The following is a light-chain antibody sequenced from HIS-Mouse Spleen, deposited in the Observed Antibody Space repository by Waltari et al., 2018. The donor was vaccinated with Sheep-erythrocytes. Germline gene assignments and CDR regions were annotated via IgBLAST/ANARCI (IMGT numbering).Light chain of an antibody. CDR2: QDS. V-gene: IGLV3-1*01. J-gene: IGLJ1*01. CDR1: KLGDKY. CDR3: CSYAGSYNHV. Sequence: SYELTQPPSVSVSPGQTASITCSGDKLGDKYACWYHQKPGQSPVLVIYQDSKRPSGIPDRFSGSKSGHTASLTISGLQAEDEADYYCCSYAGSYNHVFATGTKVTVL.